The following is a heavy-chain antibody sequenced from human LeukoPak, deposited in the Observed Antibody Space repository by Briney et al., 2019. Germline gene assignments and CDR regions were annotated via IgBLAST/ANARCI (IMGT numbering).Heavy chain of an antibody. CDR1: GFTVSSNY. V-gene: IGHV3-66*01. Sequence: PGGSLRLSCAAAGFTVSSNYMSWVRQAPGKGLEWVSVIYSGGNTYHADSVKGRFTISRDNSKNTLYLQMNSLRGEDTAVYYCVRDEGFHGSGSNWGQGTLVTVSS. D-gene: IGHD3-10*01. J-gene: IGHJ4*02. CDR2: IYSGGNT. CDR3: VRDEGFHGSGSN.